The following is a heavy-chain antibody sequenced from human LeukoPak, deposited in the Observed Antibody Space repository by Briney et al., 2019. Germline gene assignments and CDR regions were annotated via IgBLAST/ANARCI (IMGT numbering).Heavy chain of an antibody. V-gene: IGHV3-21*01. D-gene: IGHD2-2*01. CDR3: ARGYCSSTSCYPPRFDP. J-gene: IGHJ5*02. CDR2: ISSSSSYI. CDR1: GFTFSSYS. Sequence: GGSLRLSCAASGFTFSSYSMNWVRQAPGKGLEWVSSISSSSSYIYYADSVKGRFTISRDNAKNSLYLQMNSLRAEDTAVYYCARGYCSSTSCYPPRFDPWGQGTLVTVSS.